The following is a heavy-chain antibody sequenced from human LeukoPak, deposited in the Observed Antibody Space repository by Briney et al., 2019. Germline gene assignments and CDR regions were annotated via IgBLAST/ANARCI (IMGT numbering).Heavy chain of an antibody. D-gene: IGHD3-3*01. CDR1: GYTFTGYH. Sequence: ASVKVSCKASGYTFTGYHMHWVRQAPGQGLEWMGRIIPNSGGTKYAKKFQGRVTMTRDTSISTAYMELSRLGSDDTAVYYCARERTISANWFDPWGQGTLVTVSS. CDR3: ARERTISANWFDP. J-gene: IGHJ5*02. CDR2: IIPNSGGT. V-gene: IGHV1-2*06.